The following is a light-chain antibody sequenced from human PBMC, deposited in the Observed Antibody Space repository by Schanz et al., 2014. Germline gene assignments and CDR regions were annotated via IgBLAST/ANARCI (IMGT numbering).Light chain of an antibody. V-gene: IGLV1-44*01. CDR2: SNN. J-gene: IGLJ3*02. CDR1: SSNIGENA. Sequence: QSVLTQPPSASGTPGQRVTISCSGTSSNIGENAVNWYQQLPGTAPKLLIYSNNQRPSGVPDRFSGSKSGTSASLAITGLQAEDEADYYCQSYDRSLSAWVFGGGTKLTVL. CDR3: QSYDRSLSAWV.